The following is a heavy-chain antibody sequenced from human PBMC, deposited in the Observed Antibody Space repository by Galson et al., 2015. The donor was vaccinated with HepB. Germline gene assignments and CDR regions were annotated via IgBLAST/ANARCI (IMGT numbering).Heavy chain of an antibody. CDR2: IRSKDHNYAT. CDR1: GFTFSGSA. CDR3: ASDSGSPAHYFDY. V-gene: IGHV3-73*01. J-gene: IGHJ4*02. D-gene: IGHD3-22*01. Sequence: SLRLSCAASGFTFSGSAMFWVRQTSGKGLEWVGRIRSKDHNYATAYGGSVTGRFTISRDDSASMVYLQMSGLKTEDTAIYYCASDSGSPAHYFDYWGQGTLVTVSS.